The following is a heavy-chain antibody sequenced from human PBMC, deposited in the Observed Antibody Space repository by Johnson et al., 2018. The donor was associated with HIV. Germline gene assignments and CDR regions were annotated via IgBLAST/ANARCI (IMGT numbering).Heavy chain of an antibody. CDR2: IYSGGST. CDR3: ARLRGAFDI. J-gene: IGHJ3*02. D-gene: IGHD3-10*01. Sequence: VQLVESGGGLVQPGGSLRLSCAASGFTVSSNYMSWVRQAPGKGLEWVAVIYSGGSTYYAASVKGRFTISRDNSKNTRYLQMGSLRVEDMAVYYCARLRGAFDIWGQGTMVTVSS. CDR1: GFTVSSNY. V-gene: IGHV3-66*04.